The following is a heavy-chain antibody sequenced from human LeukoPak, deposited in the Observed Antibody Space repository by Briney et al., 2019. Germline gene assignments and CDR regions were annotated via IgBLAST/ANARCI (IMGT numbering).Heavy chain of an antibody. J-gene: IGHJ3*02. Sequence: GGSLRLSCAASGFTFSSYAMSWVRQAPGKGLEWVSAISGSGSSTYYADSVKGRFTISRDNSKNTLYLQMNSLRAEDTAVYYCAKVMYSGSYVGSAAFDIWGQGTMVTVSS. V-gene: IGHV3-23*01. CDR1: GFTFSSYA. CDR3: AKVMYSGSYVGSAAFDI. D-gene: IGHD1-26*01. CDR2: ISGSGSST.